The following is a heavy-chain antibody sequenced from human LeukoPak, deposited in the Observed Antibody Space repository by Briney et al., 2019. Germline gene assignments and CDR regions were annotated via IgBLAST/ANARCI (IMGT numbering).Heavy chain of an antibody. V-gene: IGHV4-34*01. Sequence: KPPDALSIPCAVYGGPFSGYYWSLIRKPPGKRLEWIGEINHSGSIHYNPSFKSRVTISVDTSKYQFSLKLSSVTAADTAVYYCARGRVWWERTPDYWGQVTLVTVSS. D-gene: IGHD1-26*01. CDR2: INHSGSI. CDR3: ARGRVWWERTPDY. CDR1: GGPFSGYY. J-gene: IGHJ4*02.